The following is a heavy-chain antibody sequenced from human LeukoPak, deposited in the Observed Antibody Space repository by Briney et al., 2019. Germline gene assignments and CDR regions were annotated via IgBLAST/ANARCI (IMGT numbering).Heavy chain of an antibody. Sequence: ASVTVSCKASGYTFTSYGITWLRQAPGQGLDGMGCISAYNGNTNYAQKLQGRVTMTTDTSTSTAYMELRSLRSDDTAVYYCARVPTLAYCGGDCYFDYWGQGTLVTVSS. CDR1: GYTFTSYG. CDR2: ISAYNGNT. J-gene: IGHJ4*02. CDR3: ARVPTLAYCGGDCYFDY. D-gene: IGHD2-21*02. V-gene: IGHV1-18*01.